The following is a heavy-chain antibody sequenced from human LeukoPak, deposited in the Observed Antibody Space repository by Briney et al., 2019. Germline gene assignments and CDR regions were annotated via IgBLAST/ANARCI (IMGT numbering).Heavy chain of an antibody. CDR1: GFTFSTYS. V-gene: IGHV3-21*01. Sequence: GGSLRLSCAASGFTFSTYSMNWVRQAPGEGLEWVSSISSSSSYIYYADSVKGRFTISRDNAKNSLCLQMNSLRAEDTAVYYCARDELDDAFDIWGQGTMVTVSS. CDR2: ISSSSSYI. CDR3: ARDELDDAFDI. D-gene: IGHD1-26*01. J-gene: IGHJ3*02.